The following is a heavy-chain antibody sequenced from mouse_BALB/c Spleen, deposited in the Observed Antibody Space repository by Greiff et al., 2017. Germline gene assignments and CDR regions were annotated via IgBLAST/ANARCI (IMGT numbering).Heavy chain of an antibody. V-gene: IGHV1-54*01. CDR1: GYAFTNYL. J-gene: IGHJ4*01. CDR3: ARGTFTTARAMDY. CDR2: INPGSGGT. Sequence: QVQLQQSGAELVRPGTSVKVSCKASGYAFTNYLIEWVKQRPGQGLEWIGVINPGSGGTNYNEKFKGKATLTADKSSSTAYMQLSSLTSDDSAVYFCARGTFTTARAMDYWGQGTSVTVSS. D-gene: IGHD1-2*01.